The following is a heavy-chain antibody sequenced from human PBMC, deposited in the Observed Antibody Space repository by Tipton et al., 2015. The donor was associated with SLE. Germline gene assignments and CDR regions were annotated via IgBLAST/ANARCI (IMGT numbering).Heavy chain of an antibody. Sequence: SLRLSCAASGFTFSDFSMNWVRQAPGKGLEWVSSIDSSGAYIFYADSLRGRFTVSRDNAMNSLFLHIDSLRAEDTAMYYCARGRQGMEVFTMDVWGPGTTVTVSS. D-gene: IGHD1-14*01. V-gene: IGHV3-21*01. CDR1: GFTFSDFS. CDR2: IDSSGAYI. J-gene: IGHJ6*02. CDR3: ARGRQGMEVFTMDV.